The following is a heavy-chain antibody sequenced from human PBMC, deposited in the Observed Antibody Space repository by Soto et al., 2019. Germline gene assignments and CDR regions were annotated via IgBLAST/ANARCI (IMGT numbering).Heavy chain of an antibody. CDR1: GGSITSYY. CDR3: SRVDCSNTNCRTRGMDV. J-gene: IGHJ6*02. CDR2: IYSDGTT. Sequence: QVHLQESGPGLVKPSETLSLICTVSGGSITSYYWSWVRQPVGKGLEWVGRIYSDGTTNYSPSLNSRVTMSLDTSKNQFSLWLRSVTAADTAIYYCSRVDCSNTNCRTRGMDVWGQGTTVTVSS. V-gene: IGHV4-4*07. D-gene: IGHD2-2*01.